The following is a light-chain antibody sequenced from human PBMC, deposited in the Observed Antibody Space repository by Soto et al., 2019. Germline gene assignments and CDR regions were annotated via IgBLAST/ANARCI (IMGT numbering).Light chain of an antibody. V-gene: IGLV3-9*01. CDR1: NIGSKN. CDR2: RDV. J-gene: IGLJ3*02. CDR3: QVWDSSTAAWV. Sequence: SYELTQPLSVSVALGQTARITCGGNNIGSKNVHWYQHKLGQAPVLVIYRDVNRPSGIPERFSGSNSGNTATLTISRAQAGDEADYYCQVWDSSTAAWVFGGGTKLTVL.